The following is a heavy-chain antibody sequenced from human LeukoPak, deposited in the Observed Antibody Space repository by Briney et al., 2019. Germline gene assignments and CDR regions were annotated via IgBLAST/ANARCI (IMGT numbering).Heavy chain of an antibody. V-gene: IGHV3-23*01. Sequence: PGGSLRLSCAVSGFTFSSYAMNWVRQAPGKGLEWVSAISGSGGSTYYTDSVKGRFTISRDNSKNTLYLQVNSMRAEDTAVYYCVKLYGGTAMVNYYYYGMDVWGQGTTVTVSS. CDR2: ISGSGGST. CDR1: GFTFSSYA. CDR3: VKLYGGTAMVNYYYYGMDV. J-gene: IGHJ6*02. D-gene: IGHD5-18*01.